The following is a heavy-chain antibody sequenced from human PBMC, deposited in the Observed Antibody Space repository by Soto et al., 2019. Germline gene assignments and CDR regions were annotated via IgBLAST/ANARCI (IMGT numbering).Heavy chain of an antibody. D-gene: IGHD3-22*01. Sequence: PGGSLRLSCAASGFTFSSYGMHWVRQAPGKGLEWVAVISYDGSNKYYADSVKGRFTISRDNSKNTLYLQMNSLRAEDTAVYYCAKGSQLSGYWSYFDYWGQGTLVTVSS. J-gene: IGHJ4*02. CDR3: AKGSQLSGYWSYFDY. V-gene: IGHV3-30*18. CDR2: ISYDGSNK. CDR1: GFTFSSYG.